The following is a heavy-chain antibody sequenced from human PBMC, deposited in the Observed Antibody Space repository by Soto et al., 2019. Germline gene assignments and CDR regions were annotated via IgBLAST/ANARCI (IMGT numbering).Heavy chain of an antibody. CDR1: GGSISSSSYY. Sequence: SETLSLTCTVSGGSISSSSYYWGWIRQPPGKGLEWIGSIYYSGSTYYNPSLKSRVTISVDTSKNQFSLKLSSVTAADTAVYYCARLGDYGDSYWGQGTLVTVSS. D-gene: IGHD4-17*01. V-gene: IGHV4-39*01. J-gene: IGHJ4*02. CDR3: ARLGDYGDSY. CDR2: IYYSGST.